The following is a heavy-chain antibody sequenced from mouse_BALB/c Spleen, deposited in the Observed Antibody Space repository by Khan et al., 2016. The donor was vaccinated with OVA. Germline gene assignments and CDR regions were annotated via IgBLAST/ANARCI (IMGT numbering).Heavy chain of an antibody. J-gene: IGHJ3*01. CDR2: ISSGGSYT. CDR3: TRDRHGNYGGWCAY. V-gene: IGHV5-6-4*01. Sequence: EVELVESGGGLVKPGGSLKLSCAASGFTFSSYVMSWVRQTPEKRLEWVATISSGGSYTYYPDSVKGRFTISRDNAKNTLYLQMSSLKSEDTAMYYCTRDRHGNYGGWCAYWGQGTLVTVSA. D-gene: IGHD2-1*01. CDR1: GFTFSSYV.